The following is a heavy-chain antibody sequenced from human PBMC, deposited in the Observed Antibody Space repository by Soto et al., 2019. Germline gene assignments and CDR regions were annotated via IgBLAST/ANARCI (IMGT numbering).Heavy chain of an antibody. Sequence: TSETLSLTCTVSDDSISSSTYYWGWIRQPPGKGLEHIGSIYYSGSTYYNPSLKSRVTISVDTSKDQFSLKLSSVTAADTAVYYCARGPLSSGWTPTHYFDYWGQGTLVTVSS. V-gene: IGHV4-39*01. J-gene: IGHJ4*02. CDR3: ARGPLSSGWTPTHYFDY. CDR1: DDSISSSTYY. D-gene: IGHD6-19*01. CDR2: IYYSGST.